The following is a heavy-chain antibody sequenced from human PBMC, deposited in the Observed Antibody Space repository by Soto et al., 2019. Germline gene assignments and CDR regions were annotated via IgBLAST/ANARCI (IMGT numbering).Heavy chain of an antibody. V-gene: IGHV4-39*07. CDR1: GDSISDTIYY. D-gene: IGHD6-19*01. Sequence: PSETLSLTCRVSGDSISDTIYYWGWIRQPPGMGLEWIGSIHYSGSTQFHPSFKSRVTISVDTSKNEFSLRLRSVTTADTAVYYCARGGSGWQALNWIDPWGQGTLVTVSS. J-gene: IGHJ5*02. CDR3: ARGGSGWQALNWIDP. CDR2: IHYSGST.